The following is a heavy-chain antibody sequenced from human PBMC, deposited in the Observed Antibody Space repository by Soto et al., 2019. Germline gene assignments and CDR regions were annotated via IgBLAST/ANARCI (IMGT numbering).Heavy chain of an antibody. J-gene: IGHJ4*02. CDR3: AKDRNIVVVVATIDY. CDR2: ISYDGSNK. V-gene: IGHV3-30*18. D-gene: IGHD2-15*01. Sequence: GGSLRLSCAASGFTFSSYGMHWVRQAPGKGLEWVAVISYDGSNKYYADSVKGRFTISRDNSKNTLYLQMNSLRAEDTAVYYCAKDRNIVVVVATIDYWGQGTLVTV. CDR1: GFTFSSYG.